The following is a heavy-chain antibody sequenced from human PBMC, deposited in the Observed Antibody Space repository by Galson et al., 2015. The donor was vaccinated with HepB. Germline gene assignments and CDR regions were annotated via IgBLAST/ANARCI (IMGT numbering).Heavy chain of an antibody. CDR1: GGSFSGYY. V-gene: IGHV4-59*01. J-gene: IGHJ5*02. CDR2: IYYSGST. Sequence: LSLTCAVYGGSFSGYYWSWIRQPPGKGLEWIGYIYYSGSTNYNPSLKSRVTISVDTSKNQFSLKLSSVTAADTAVYYCARDHFSHMGHGYDFWSGYFPHGFDPWGQGTLVTVSS. D-gene: IGHD3-3*01. CDR3: ARDHFSHMGHGYDFWSGYFPHGFDP.